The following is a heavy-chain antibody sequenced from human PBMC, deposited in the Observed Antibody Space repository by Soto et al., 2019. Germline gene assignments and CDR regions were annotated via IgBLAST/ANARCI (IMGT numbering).Heavy chain of an antibody. J-gene: IGHJ5*02. V-gene: IGHV4-39*01. CDR2: IYHTGNA. CDR1: GDSISNSRFY. D-gene: IGHD3-22*01. Sequence: SETLSLTCSVSGDSISNSRFYWAWIRQPPGEGLEWIGSIYHTGNAYYNPSLKSRVTIFLDTSKNQFSLKLTSVTAADTALYYCARDYFDSSDYTTNWFDPWGQGALVTVSS. CDR3: ARDYFDSSDYTTNWFDP.